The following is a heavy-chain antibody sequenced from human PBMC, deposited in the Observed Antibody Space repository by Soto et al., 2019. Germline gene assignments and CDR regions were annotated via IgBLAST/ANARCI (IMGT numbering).Heavy chain of an antibody. CDR1: GGTFSSYT. CDR3: ARGEMATIH. V-gene: IGHV1-69*08. D-gene: IGHD5-12*01. CDR2: IIPILSSA. J-gene: IGHJ4*02. Sequence: QVQLVQSGAEVKKPGSSVKVSCKASGGTFSSYTISWVRQAPGQGLEWMGRIIPILSSANSGQKFQGRVTITADKSTSTAYMELSSLRSEDKAVYYCARGEMATIHWGQGTLVPVSS.